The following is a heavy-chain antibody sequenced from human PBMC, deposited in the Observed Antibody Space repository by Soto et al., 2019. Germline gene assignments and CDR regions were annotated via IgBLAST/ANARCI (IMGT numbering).Heavy chain of an antibody. V-gene: IGHV1-3*01. CDR2: INVGNGNT. CDR3: ARGIKSGYYSY. D-gene: IGHD3-22*01. J-gene: IGHJ4*02. CDR1: GYTFTSYA. Sequence: ASVKVSCKASGYTFTSYAMHWVRQAPGQRLEWMGWINVGNGNTKYSQKFQGRVTITRDTSASTAYMELSSLRSEDTAVYYCARGIKSGYYSYWGQGTLVTVSS.